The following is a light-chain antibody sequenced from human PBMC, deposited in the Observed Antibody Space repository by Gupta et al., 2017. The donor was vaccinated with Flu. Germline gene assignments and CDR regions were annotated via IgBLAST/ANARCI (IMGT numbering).Light chain of an antibody. J-gene: IGLJ3*02. CDR3: QSYDNSLNSLV. CDR1: SNIGGRCE. V-gene: IGLV1-40*01. Sequence: SNIGGRCEVHWYQQPPRTAPKLLNHGDTRPSSGAPDRFSGSNAGTSALPAITGLQAEDEAYYYRQSYDNSLNSLVFGGGTKLAVL. CDR2: GDT.